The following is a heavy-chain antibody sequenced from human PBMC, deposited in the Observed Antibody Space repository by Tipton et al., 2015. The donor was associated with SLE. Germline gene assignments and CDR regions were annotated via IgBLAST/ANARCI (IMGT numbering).Heavy chain of an antibody. CDR3: ARIEEMATIFDS. V-gene: IGHV4-39*01. CDR1: GDSIRSNTFY. CDR2: IYYSGST. J-gene: IGHJ4*02. Sequence: TLSLTCTVSGDSIRSNTFYWAWVRQSPGKGLEWIGTIYYSGSTYYSPSLKSRVTMSVDTSQSQFFLKLSSVTVADTAVYDCARIEEMATIFDSWGQGTLVAVSS. D-gene: IGHD5-24*01.